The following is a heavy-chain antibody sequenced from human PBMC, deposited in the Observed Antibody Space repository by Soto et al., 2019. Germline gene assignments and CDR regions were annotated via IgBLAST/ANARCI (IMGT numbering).Heavy chain of an antibody. J-gene: IGHJ4*02. CDR1: GFTFSSYS. CDR3: ARPAVAGLFDY. Sequence: EVQLVESGGGLVQPGGSLRLSCAASGFTFSSYSMNWVRQAPGKGLEWVSYISSSSSTIYYADSVKVRFTIYRDNAKNSLYLQMISLRDDDTAVYYCARPAVAGLFDYWGQGTLVTGSS. CDR2: ISSSSSTI. D-gene: IGHD6-19*01. V-gene: IGHV3-48*02.